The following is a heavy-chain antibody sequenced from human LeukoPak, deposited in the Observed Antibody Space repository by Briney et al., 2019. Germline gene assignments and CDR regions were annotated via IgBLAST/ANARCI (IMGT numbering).Heavy chain of an antibody. CDR3: ARGHYGSGSYYRVYYYGMDV. Sequence: KAGGSLRLSCVVSGFTFSNAWMSWIRQPPGKGLEWIGEINHSGSTNYNPSLKSRVTISVDTSKNQFSLKLSSVTAADTAVYYCARGHYGSGSYYRVYYYGMDVWGQGTTVTVSS. J-gene: IGHJ6*02. CDR2: INHSGST. D-gene: IGHD3-10*01. CDR1: GFTFSNAW. V-gene: IGHV4-34*01.